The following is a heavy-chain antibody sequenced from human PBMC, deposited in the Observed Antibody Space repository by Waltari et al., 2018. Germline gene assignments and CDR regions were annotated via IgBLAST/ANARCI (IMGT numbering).Heavy chain of an antibody. D-gene: IGHD5-18*01. CDR1: GYTFTSYD. CDR3: ARTPDTAMVSWVDY. Sequence: QVQLVQSGAEVKKPGASVKVSCKASGYTFTSYDINWVRQATGQGLEWMGWMNPNSGNTGYAQKFQGRVTMTRNTYISTAYMELSSLRSEDTAVYYCARTPDTAMVSWVDYWGQGTLVTVSS. J-gene: IGHJ4*02. CDR2: MNPNSGNT. V-gene: IGHV1-8*01.